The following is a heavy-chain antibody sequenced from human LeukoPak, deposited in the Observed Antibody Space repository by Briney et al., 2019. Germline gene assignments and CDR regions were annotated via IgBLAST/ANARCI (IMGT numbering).Heavy chain of an antibody. CDR2: IYYSGST. D-gene: IGHD2-15*01. CDR1: GGSISSSSYY. J-gene: IGHJ3*02. V-gene: IGHV4-39*07. Sequence: PSETLSLTCTVPGGSISSSSYYWGWIRQPPGKGLEWIGSIYYSGSTYYNPSLKSRVTISVDTSKNQFSLKLSSVTAADTAVYYCARVRPHSRSFYPPDIWGQGTMVTVSS. CDR3: ARVRPHSRSFYPPDI.